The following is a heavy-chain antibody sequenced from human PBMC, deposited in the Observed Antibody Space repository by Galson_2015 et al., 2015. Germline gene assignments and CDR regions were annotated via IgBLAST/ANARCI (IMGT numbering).Heavy chain of an antibody. CDR1: GFTFSSYW. CDR2: IKQDGSEK. Sequence: SLRLSCAASGFTFSSYWMSWVRQAPGKGLEWVANIKQDGSEKYYVDSVKGRFTISRDNAKNSLYLQMNSLRAEDTAVYYCAKDPLGIVGATGYFDLWGRGTLVTVSS. V-gene: IGHV3-7*03. CDR3: AKDPLGIVGATGYFDL. J-gene: IGHJ2*01. D-gene: IGHD1-26*01.